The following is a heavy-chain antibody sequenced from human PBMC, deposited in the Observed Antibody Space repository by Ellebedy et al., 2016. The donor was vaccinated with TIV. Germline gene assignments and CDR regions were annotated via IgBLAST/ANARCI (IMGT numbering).Heavy chain of an antibody. D-gene: IGHD5-18*01. Sequence: PGGSLRLSCAASGFTFSDEFMDRVRQAPGKGLEWVGRIRNKADSYITDYAASVKGRFSISRDDSTNSLYLQMNSLKTEDTAMYYCSALQRDFWGQGALVTVSS. CDR3: SALQRDF. CDR2: IRNKADSYIT. CDR1: GFTFSDEF. J-gene: IGHJ4*02. V-gene: IGHV3-72*01.